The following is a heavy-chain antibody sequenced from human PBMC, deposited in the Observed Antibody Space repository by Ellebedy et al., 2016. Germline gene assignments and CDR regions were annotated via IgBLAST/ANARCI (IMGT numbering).Heavy chain of an antibody. CDR3: ARTTGNYDFWSGYYLNYYYYGMDV. Sequence: ASVKVSCKASGYTFTSYGISWVRQAPGQGLEWMGWISAYNGNTNYAQKLQGRDTMTTDTSTSTAYMELRSLRSDDTAVYYCARTTGNYDFWSGYYLNYYYYGMDVWGQGTTVTVSS. J-gene: IGHJ6*02. D-gene: IGHD3-3*01. V-gene: IGHV1-18*04. CDR1: GYTFTSYG. CDR2: ISAYNGNT.